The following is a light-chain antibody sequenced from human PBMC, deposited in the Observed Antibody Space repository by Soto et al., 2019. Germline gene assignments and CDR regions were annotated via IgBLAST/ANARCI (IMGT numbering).Light chain of an antibody. V-gene: IGKV3-20*01. CDR1: QSVTSNY. CDR2: GAR. Sequence: EIVLTQSPGTLSLSPGERATLSCRASQSVTSNYLAWFQQKPGQAPRLLIYGARTRATGVPDRFSASGSGTDFSLTISRLEPEDFAVYYCQQYGTSPWTFGQGTKVDI. CDR3: QQYGTSPWT. J-gene: IGKJ1*01.